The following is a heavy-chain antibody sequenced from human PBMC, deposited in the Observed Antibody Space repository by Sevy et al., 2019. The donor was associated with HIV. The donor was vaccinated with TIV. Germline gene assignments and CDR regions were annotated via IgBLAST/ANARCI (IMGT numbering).Heavy chain of an antibody. J-gene: IGHJ4*02. Sequence: GGSLRLSCAVSGFNFNKFGMHWVRQAPGKGLEWVAVISYDGGNKYYADPVKGRFTISRDNSKNTLYLQMNSLRAEDTTVYYCAKVPRGGSYFSYIDYWGQGTLVTVSS. CDR3: AKVPRGGSYFSYIDY. CDR2: ISYDGGNK. D-gene: IGHD1-26*01. CDR1: GFNFNKFG. V-gene: IGHV3-30*18.